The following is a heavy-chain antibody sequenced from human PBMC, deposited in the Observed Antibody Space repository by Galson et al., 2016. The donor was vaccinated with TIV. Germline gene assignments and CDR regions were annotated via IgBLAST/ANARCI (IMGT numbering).Heavy chain of an antibody. J-gene: IGHJ3*02. CDR1: GFTFSNYG. D-gene: IGHD6-19*01. CDR2: IWYDGGNK. Sequence: SLRLSCAASGFTFSNYGMHWVRQAPGKGLEWVAVIWYDGGNKYYADSMKGRFTISRDNSKNTLYLQMNSLRAEDTAVYYCARGYSSGFLQVDAFDIWGQGTMVTVSS. CDR3: ARGYSSGFLQVDAFDI. V-gene: IGHV3-33*01.